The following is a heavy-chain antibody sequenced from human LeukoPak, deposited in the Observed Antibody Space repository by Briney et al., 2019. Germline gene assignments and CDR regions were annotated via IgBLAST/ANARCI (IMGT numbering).Heavy chain of an antibody. Sequence: RAGGSLRLSCAASGFTFSSYAMSWVRQAPGKGLEWVSGISSNGASTYYVDSVRGRFTISRDNSKNTLFLQMNSLRAEDTAVYYCARGGSGSYYNLPQHWGQGTLVTVSS. V-gene: IGHV3-23*01. J-gene: IGHJ1*01. CDR3: ARGGSGSYYNLPQH. CDR1: GFTFSSYA. D-gene: IGHD3-10*01. CDR2: ISSNGAST.